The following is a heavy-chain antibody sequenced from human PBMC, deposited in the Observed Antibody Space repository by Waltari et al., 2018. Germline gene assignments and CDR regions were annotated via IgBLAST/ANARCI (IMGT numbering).Heavy chain of an antibody. CDR1: GFTFSSYA. V-gene: IGHV3-23*03. Sequence: EVQLLESGGGLVQPGGSLRLSCAASGFTFSSYAMSWVRQAPGKGLEWVSVMYSGGSTYYADSVKGRFTISRDNSKNTLYLQMNSLRAEDTAVYYCAKGGRAAAGTMDYWGQGTLVTVSS. CDR2: MYSGGST. J-gene: IGHJ4*02. D-gene: IGHD6-13*01. CDR3: AKGGRAAAGTMDY.